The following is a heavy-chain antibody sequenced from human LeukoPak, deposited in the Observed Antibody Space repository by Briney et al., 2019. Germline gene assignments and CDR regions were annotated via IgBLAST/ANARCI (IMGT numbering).Heavy chain of an antibody. J-gene: IGHJ4*02. CDR3: ARSVYYYDSSGYYRY. CDR2: IYPGDSDT. V-gene: IGHV5-51*01. Sequence: GASLKISCKGSGYSFTSYWIGWVRQMPGKGLEWMGIIYPGDSDTRYSPSFQGQVTISADKSISTAYLQWSSLKASDTAMYYCARSVYYYDSSGYYRYWGQGTLVTVSS. D-gene: IGHD3-22*01. CDR1: GYSFTSYW.